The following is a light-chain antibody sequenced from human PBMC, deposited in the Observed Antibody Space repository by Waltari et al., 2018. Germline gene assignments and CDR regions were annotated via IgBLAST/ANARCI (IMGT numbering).Light chain of an antibody. V-gene: IGKV2-28*01. CDR3: MQTLQTPYT. J-gene: IGKJ2*01. CDR2: WAS. Sequence: DIVMTQSPLSLPVTPGEPASISCRSSESLLHSNGYPYLGWYLQKPGQSPHLLIYWASNRAAGVPDRFSGSGSGTDFTLKISRVEAEDVGVYYCMQTLQTPYTFGQGTKLEIK. CDR1: ESLLHSNGYPY.